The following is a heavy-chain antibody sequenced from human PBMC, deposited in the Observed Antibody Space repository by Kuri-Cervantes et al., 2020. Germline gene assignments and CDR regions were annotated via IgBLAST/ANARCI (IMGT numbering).Heavy chain of an antibody. CDR2: INGDNDKT. D-gene: IGHD3-10*01. CDR1: GFTFTSSA. V-gene: IGHV1-58*01. Sequence: SVKVSCKASGFTFTSSAVQWVRQARGQRLEWMGCINGDNDKTQYSQRFQGRVTMTRDTSTSTVYMELSSLRSEDTAVYYCARDSGDDYYGSGSYYNDWGQGTMVTVSS. CDR3: ARDSGDDYYGSGSYYND. J-gene: IGHJ3*01.